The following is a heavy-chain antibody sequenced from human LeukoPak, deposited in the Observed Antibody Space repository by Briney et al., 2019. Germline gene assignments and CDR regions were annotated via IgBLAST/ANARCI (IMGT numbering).Heavy chain of an antibody. CDR1: GGTFSSYA. CDR3: ARDMSTRVTPISYAIDV. V-gene: IGHV1-46*01. CDR2: INPNGGRT. Sequence: ASVKVSCKASGGTFSSYAISWVRQAPGQGLEWLGLINPNGGRTTYAKNFQGRVTMTRDTSTTTVYLELSSLRSEDTAVYYCARDMSTRVTPISYAIDVWGQGTMVTVSS. D-gene: IGHD4-23*01. J-gene: IGHJ3*01.